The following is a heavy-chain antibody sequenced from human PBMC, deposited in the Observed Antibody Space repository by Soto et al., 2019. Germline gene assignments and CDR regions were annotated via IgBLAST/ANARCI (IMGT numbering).Heavy chain of an antibody. J-gene: IGHJ5*02. V-gene: IGHV4-4*07. D-gene: IGHD1-1*01. CDR2: IYATGTT. CDR3: VRDGTKTLRDWFDP. CDR1: GASISGFY. Sequence: QVQLQESGPGLVKPSETLSLTCTVSGASISGFYWSWIRKSAGEGLEWLGRIYATGTTDYNPSLKRRVMMSVDTSKKQFSLKLRSVTAADTAVYYCVRDGTKTLRDWFDPWGQGISVTVSS.